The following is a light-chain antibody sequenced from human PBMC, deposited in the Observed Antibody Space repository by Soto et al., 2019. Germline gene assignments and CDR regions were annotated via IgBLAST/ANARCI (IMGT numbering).Light chain of an antibody. CDR1: QGITSW. CDR2: AAS. J-gene: IGKJ4*01. Sequence: DIQMTQSPSSVSASVGDRFTITFLASQGITSWLAWYQQKPGKAPKLLIYAASSLQSGVPSRFSGGGSGTNFTLTISSLRPEDFAIYYCQQAHSFPFTFGGGTKVDIK. CDR3: QQAHSFPFT. V-gene: IGKV1-12*02.